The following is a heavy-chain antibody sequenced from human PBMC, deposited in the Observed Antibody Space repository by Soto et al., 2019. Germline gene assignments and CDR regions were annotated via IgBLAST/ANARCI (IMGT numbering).Heavy chain of an antibody. CDR2: TYYRSKWYN. D-gene: IGHD6-19*01. CDR1: VDSVSSNSAA. Sequence: SHTLSLTCAISVDSVSSNSAAWNWIRQSPSRGLEWLGRTYYRSKWYNDQAVSVTSRITINPDTSKSQCSLEPNSVTHKDTAVYYCVSSSGSGRYGYWGQRTLVTVS. V-gene: IGHV6-1*01. J-gene: IGHJ4*02. CDR3: VSSSGSGRYGY.